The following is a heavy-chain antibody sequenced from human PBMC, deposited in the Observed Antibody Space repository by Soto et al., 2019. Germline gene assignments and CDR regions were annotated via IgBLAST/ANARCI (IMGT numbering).Heavy chain of an antibody. D-gene: IGHD1-26*01. CDR1: GDTFNSYL. CDR2: VIPIIRVT. CDR3: ARESVGPKGADY. Sequence: QVQLVQSGAEVKRPGSSVKVSCESSGDTFNSYLISWVRQAPGQGLEWMGGVIPIIRVTHYAQKFQGRVTISACSSTVTAYMELTNLRFEDAAFYYCARESVGPKGADYRGQGTMVTVSS. V-gene: IGHV1-69*17. J-gene: IGHJ4*02.